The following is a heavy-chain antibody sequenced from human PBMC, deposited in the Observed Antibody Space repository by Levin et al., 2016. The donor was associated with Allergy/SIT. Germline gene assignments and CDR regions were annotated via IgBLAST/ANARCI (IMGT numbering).Heavy chain of an antibody. CDR1: GFTFTNAW. J-gene: IGHJ5*02. D-gene: IGHD3-10*01. CDR3: ASGYNGWVFDP. V-gene: IGHV3-7*01. Sequence: GGSLRLSCAASGFTFTNAWMNWVRQAPGKGLEWVANTNPDGGTKLYVDSVEGRFAISRDNARNSLYLQMDSLRAEDTAVYFCASGYNGWVFDPWGQGTLVTVSS. CDR2: TNPDGGTK.